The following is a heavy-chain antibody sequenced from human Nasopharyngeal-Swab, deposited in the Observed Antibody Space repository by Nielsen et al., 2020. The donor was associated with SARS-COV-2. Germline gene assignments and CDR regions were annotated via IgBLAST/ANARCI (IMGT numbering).Heavy chain of an antibody. J-gene: IGHJ6*03. CDR2: ISSSSRYI. D-gene: IGHD2-2*01. CDR1: GFPFSSYS. V-gene: IGHV3-21*01. Sequence: LTRAASGFPFSSYSMHWVRQAPGKGLEGVSYISSSSRYIYYADSVKGRFTISRDNGKNSLYLQMNSLRAEDTAVYYCASDYCSSTSCYFGADYYYMDVWGKGTTVTVSS. CDR3: ASDYCSSTSCYFGADYYYMDV.